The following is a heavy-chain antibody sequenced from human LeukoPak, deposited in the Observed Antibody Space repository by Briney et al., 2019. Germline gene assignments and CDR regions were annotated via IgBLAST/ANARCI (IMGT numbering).Heavy chain of an antibody. J-gene: IGHJ3*02. CDR3: ARRHTVTDAFDI. CDR2: IYYNGST. Sequence: TETLSLTCTVSGGSISSNSYYWGWIRQPPGKGLEWIGSIYYNGSTYYNPSLKSRVTISVDTSKNQFSLKLRSVTAADTAVYSCARRHTVTDAFDIWGQGTMVTVSS. V-gene: IGHV4-39*01. D-gene: IGHD4-17*01. CDR1: GGSISSNSYY.